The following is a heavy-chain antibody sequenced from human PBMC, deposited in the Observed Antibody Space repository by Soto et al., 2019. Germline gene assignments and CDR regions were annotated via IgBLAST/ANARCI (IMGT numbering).Heavy chain of an antibody. D-gene: IGHD5-12*01. J-gene: IGHJ4*02. CDR1: GDSVSSDGYY. V-gene: IGHV4-31*01. CDR3: ARGIPGYSGYDYGVFDY. CDR2: IYYIGPT. Sequence: QVQLQESGPGLVKPSQTLSLTCTVSGDSVSSDGYYWGWIRQHPGTGLEWIGYIYYIGPTYYNPSLKSQFTISVDTSKNQFSLKLHSVTAAYTAVYYCARGIPGYSGYDYGVFDYWGQGTLVTVSS.